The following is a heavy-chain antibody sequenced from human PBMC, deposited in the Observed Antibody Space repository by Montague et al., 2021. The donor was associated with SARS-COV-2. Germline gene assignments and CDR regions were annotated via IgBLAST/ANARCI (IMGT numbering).Heavy chain of an antibody. Sequence: SETLSLTCTVSGGSISTYHWSWIRQPPGKGLEWIGYIYYTGSTNYNPSLKSRVTISVDTSKNQFSLKLSSMTAADTAVYYCARRGSYYDSTSGYYHFDYWGQGTLVTVSS. J-gene: IGHJ4*02. CDR3: ARRGSYYDSTSGYYHFDY. V-gene: IGHV4-59*08. D-gene: IGHD3-22*01. CDR2: IYYTGST. CDR1: GGSISTYH.